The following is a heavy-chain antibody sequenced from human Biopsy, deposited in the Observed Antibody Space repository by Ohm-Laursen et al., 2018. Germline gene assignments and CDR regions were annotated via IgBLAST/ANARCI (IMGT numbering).Heavy chain of an antibody. CDR1: GFSFGSYD. CDR3: ERDSSRRAREGGMDV. V-gene: IGHV3-21*01. D-gene: IGHD6-6*01. Sequence: SLRLSRSASGFSFGSYDMNWVRQAPGKGLEWISYISETSSHIYDADSVRGRFTVARDIAKNSLYLQLNSLRVEDTAVYYCERDSSRRAREGGMDVWGQGTTVTVSS. CDR2: ISETSSHI. J-gene: IGHJ6*02.